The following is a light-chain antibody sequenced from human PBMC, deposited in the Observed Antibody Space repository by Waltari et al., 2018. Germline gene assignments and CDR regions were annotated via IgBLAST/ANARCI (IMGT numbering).Light chain of an antibody. V-gene: IGLV2-14*03. Sequence: QSALTQPASMSGSPGQSVTISCTGTRNQIGSHTFFSWYQQHPGRAPRLIIFDIKRRPSGISSRFSGSRSGSTASLTISGLQAEDEADYYCCSYTSATTWIFGGGTRLTVL. CDR1: RNQIGSHTF. J-gene: IGLJ2*01. CDR2: DIK. CDR3: CSYTSATTWI.